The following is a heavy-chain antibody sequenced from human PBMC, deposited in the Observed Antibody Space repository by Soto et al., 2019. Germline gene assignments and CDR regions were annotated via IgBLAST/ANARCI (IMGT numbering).Heavy chain of an antibody. D-gene: IGHD3-3*01. CDR3: ARDRYSYYDFWSGSLPYYYYGMEV. J-gene: IGHJ6*02. CDR2: IKHDGSEK. CDR1: GFTFSSYW. V-gene: IGHV3-7*01. Sequence: GSLRLSCAASGFTFSSYWMSWVRQAPGKGPEWVANIKHDGSEKYYVDSVKGRFTISRDNAKNSLYLQMNSLRAEDTAVYYCARDRYSYYDFWSGSLPYYYYGMEVWGQGTTVTVSS.